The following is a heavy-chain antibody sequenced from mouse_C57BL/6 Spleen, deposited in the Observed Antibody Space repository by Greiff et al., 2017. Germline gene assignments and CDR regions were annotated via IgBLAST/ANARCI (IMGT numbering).Heavy chain of an antibody. V-gene: IGHV1-64*01. Sequence: VQLQQPGAELVKPGASVKLSCKASGYTFTSYWMHWVKQRPGQGLEWIGMIHPNSGSTNYNEKFKSKATLTVDKSSSTAYMQLSSLTSEDSAVYYCARCDYDGSYFDCWGPGTTLSVSS. CDR1: GYTFTSYW. CDR3: ARCDYDGSYFDC. D-gene: IGHD2-4*01. J-gene: IGHJ2*01. CDR2: IHPNSGST.